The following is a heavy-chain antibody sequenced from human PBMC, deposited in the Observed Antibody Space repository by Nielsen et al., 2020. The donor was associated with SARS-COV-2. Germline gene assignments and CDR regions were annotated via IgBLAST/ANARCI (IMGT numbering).Heavy chain of an antibody. CDR1: GGSISSYY. V-gene: IGHV4-59*12. J-gene: IGHJ5*02. CDR2: IYYSGST. D-gene: IGHD3-22*01. CDR3: ARGFQVSSITMIVVVITTGWFDP. Sequence: SETLSLTCTVSGGSISSYYWSWIRQPPGKGLEWIGYIYYSGSTNYNPSLKSRVTISVDTSKNQFSLKLSSVTAADTAVYYCARGFQVSSITMIVVVITTGWFDPWGQGTLVTVSS.